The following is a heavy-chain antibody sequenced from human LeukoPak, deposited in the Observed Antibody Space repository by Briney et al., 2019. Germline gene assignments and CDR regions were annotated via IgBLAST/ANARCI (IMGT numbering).Heavy chain of an antibody. Sequence: GGSLRLSCAASGFTFGDYGMSWVRQAPGKGLEWVSGINWNGGSTGYADSVKGRFTISRDNAKNSLYLQMNSLRAEDTALYYCAREHCGGDCYSPSNWFDPWGQGTLVTVSS. V-gene: IGHV3-20*04. CDR2: INWNGGST. CDR1: GFTFGDYG. J-gene: IGHJ5*02. D-gene: IGHD2-21*01. CDR3: AREHCGGDCYSPSNWFDP.